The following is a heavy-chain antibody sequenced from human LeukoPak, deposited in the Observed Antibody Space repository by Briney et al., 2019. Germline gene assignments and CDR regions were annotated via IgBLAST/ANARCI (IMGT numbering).Heavy chain of an antibody. V-gene: IGHV3-74*01. CDR2: INEDGSTT. Sequence: GGSLRLSCAASGFTFSSNWMHWVRQAPGKGLVWVSRINEDGSTTNYADSVKGRSTIFRDNAKNTLYLQMNSLRAEDTAIYYCAREKFLEWYAVAGTFGYFDYWGQGTLVTVSS. CDR3: AREKFLEWYAVAGTFGYFDY. D-gene: IGHD6-19*01. J-gene: IGHJ4*02. CDR1: GFTFSSNW.